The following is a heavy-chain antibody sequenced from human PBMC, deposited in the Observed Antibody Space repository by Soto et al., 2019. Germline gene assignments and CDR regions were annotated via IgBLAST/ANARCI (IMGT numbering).Heavy chain of an antibody. V-gene: IGHV4-34*01. J-gene: IGHJ4*02. CDR2: INHSGST. Sequence: SETLSLTCAVYGGSFSGYYWSWIRQPPGKGLEWIGEINHSGSTNYNPSLKSRVTISVDTSKNQFSLKLSSVTAADTAVYYCAFRARISSGFDYWGQGTLVTVSS. D-gene: IGHD6-25*01. CDR1: GGSFSGYY. CDR3: AFRARISSGFDY.